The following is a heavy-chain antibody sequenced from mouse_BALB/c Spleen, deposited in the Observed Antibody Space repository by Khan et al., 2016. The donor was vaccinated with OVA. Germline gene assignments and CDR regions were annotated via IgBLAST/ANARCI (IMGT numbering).Heavy chain of an antibody. D-gene: IGHD2-1*01. Sequence: QVQLKQSGAELGKPGASVKISCKASGYTFTSYYLYWVKQRPGQGLEWIGGINPSNGVSHFNEKFKSKATLTVDKSSSTAYMQLNSLTSEDSAVYYCASSGYGNPFAYWGQGTLVTVST. CDR1: GYTFTSYY. CDR2: INPSNGVS. V-gene: IGHV1S81*02. J-gene: IGHJ3*01. CDR3: ASSGYGNPFAY.